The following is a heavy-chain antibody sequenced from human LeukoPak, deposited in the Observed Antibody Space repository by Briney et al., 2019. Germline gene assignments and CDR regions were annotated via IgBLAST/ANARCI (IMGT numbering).Heavy chain of an antibody. CDR2: MNPNSGNT. CDR3: ARGYYDILTGYYDAFDI. Sequence: ASVKVSCKASGYTFTSYDINWVRQATGQGLEWMGWMNPNSGNTGYAQKFQGRVTMTRNTSISTAYMELSSLRSEDTAVYYCARGYYDILTGYYDAFDIWGQGTMVTVSS. CDR1: GYTFTSYD. J-gene: IGHJ3*02. V-gene: IGHV1-8*01. D-gene: IGHD3-9*01.